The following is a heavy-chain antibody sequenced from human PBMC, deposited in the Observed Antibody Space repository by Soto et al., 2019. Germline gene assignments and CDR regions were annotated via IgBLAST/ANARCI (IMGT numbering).Heavy chain of an antibody. Sequence: SETLSVTCTVSGGSISSYYWSWIRQPPGKGLEWIGYIYYSGSTNYNPSLKSRVTISVDTSKNQFSLKLSSVTAADTAVYYCARGQYQLIGGDNWFDPWGQGTLVTVSS. CDR3: ARGQYQLIGGDNWFDP. J-gene: IGHJ5*02. CDR2: IYYSGST. D-gene: IGHD2-2*01. CDR1: GGSISSYY. V-gene: IGHV4-59*01.